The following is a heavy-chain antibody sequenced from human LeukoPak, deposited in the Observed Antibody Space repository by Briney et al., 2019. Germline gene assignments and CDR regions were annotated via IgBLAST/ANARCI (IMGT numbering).Heavy chain of an antibody. D-gene: IGHD3-10*01. Sequence: GRPLRLSCAASGFTFKSFPMHWVRQAPGKGLGWGGLISFDGSDKSYADSVEGRFTISRDNSKNTLYLQMNSLSAEDTAVYYCARVLGFGSPPAYWGQGTLVSVSS. J-gene: IGHJ4*02. CDR3: ARVLGFGSPPAY. CDR1: GFTFKSFP. CDR2: ISFDGSDK. V-gene: IGHV3-30*04.